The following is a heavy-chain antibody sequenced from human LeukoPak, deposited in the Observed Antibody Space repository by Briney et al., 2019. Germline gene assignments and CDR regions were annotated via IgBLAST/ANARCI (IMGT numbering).Heavy chain of an antibody. V-gene: IGHV4-59*08. CDR3: ARAASIAAAHWFDP. D-gene: IGHD6-13*01. CDR2: IYYSGST. Sequence: SETLSLTCTVSGGSISSYYWSWIRQPPGKGLEWIGYIYYSGSTNYNPSLKSRVTISVDTSKNQFSLKLSSVTAADTAVYYCARAASIAAAHWFDPWGQGTLVTVSS. J-gene: IGHJ5*02. CDR1: GGSISSYY.